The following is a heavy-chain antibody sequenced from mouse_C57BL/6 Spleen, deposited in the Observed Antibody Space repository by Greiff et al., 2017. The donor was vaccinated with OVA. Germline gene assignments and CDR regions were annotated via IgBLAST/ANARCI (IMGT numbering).Heavy chain of an antibody. CDR1: GYTFTSYW. Sequence: QVQLQQPGAELVRPGTSVKLSCKASGYTFTSYWMHWVKQRPGQGLEWIGVIDPSDSYTKYNQKFKGKATLTVDTSSSTAYMQLSSLTSADSAVYYCARGWDVDFDYWGQGTTVTVSS. V-gene: IGHV1-59*01. CDR2: IDPSDSYT. J-gene: IGHJ2*01. CDR3: ARGWDVDFDY. D-gene: IGHD4-1*01.